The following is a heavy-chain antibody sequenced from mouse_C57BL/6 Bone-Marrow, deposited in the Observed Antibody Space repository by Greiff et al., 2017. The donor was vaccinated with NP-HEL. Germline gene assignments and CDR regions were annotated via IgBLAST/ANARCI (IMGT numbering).Heavy chain of an antibody. J-gene: IGHJ2*01. CDR3: ARRALYFGYFDY. V-gene: IGHV5-6*02. CDR2: ISSGGSYT. D-gene: IGHD2-1*01. CDR1: GFTFSSYG. Sequence: EVKLVESGGDLVKPGGSLKLSCAASGFTFSSYGMSWVRQTPDKRLEWVATISSGGSYTYYPDSVKGRFTISRDNAKNTLYLQMSSLKSEDTAMYYCARRALYFGYFDYWGQGTTLTVSS.